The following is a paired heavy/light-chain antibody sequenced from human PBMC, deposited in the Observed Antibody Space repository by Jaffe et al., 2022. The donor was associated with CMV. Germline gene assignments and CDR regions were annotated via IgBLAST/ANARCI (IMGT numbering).Heavy chain of an antibody. CDR1: GYSFRTYY. Sequence: QAQLEQSGAEVKKPGTSVKISCKASGYSFRTYYMHWVRQAPGQGLEWMAIINPSGGSTSYAEKFQGRLTVTRDTSTSTVYMELSSLRFEDTAVYYCARDSSNIIPSYMDVWGKGTTVIVSS. CDR3: ARDSSNIIPSYMDV. D-gene: IGHD2-21*01. J-gene: IGHJ6*03. CDR2: INPSGGST. V-gene: IGHV1-46*01.
Light chain of an antibody. Sequence: DIVMTQSPDSLAVSLGERATISCKSSQSVFKSSNKKNHLAWYQQKVGQPPKVLIYWASTRESGVPERFSGSGSETDFTLTISSLQAEDVGIYYCQQYYSSPKWTFGQGTKVEIK. CDR3: QQYYSSPKWT. CDR2: WAS. CDR1: QSVFKSSNKKNH. V-gene: IGKV4-1*01. J-gene: IGKJ1*01.